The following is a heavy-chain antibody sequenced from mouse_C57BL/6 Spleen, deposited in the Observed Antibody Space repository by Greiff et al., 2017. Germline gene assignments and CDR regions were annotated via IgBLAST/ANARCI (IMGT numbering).Heavy chain of an antibody. D-gene: IGHD1-1*01. CDR3: ARCDYYGSSSYAMDY. CDR1: GFTFTDYY. V-gene: IGHV7-3*01. Sequence: DVQLVESGGGLVQPGGSLSLSCAASGFTFTDYYMGWVRQPPGKALEWLGFIRNKANGYTTEYSASVKGRFTISRDNSQSILYLQMNALRAEDSATYYCARCDYYGSSSYAMDYWGQGTSVTVSS. CDR2: IRNKANGYTT. J-gene: IGHJ4*01.